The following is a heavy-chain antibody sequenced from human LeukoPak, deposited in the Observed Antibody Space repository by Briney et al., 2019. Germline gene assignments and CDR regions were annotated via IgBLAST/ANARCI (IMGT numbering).Heavy chain of an antibody. D-gene: IGHD1-26*01. V-gene: IGHV1-8*02. CDR3: ARLRSNKGGSWFDP. Sequence: ASVKVSCKAFGYTFTSNYMHWVRQATGQGLEWMGWMNPNSGNTGYAQKFQGRVTMTRNTSISTAYMELSSLRSEDTAVYYCARLRSNKGGSWFDPWGQGTLVTVSS. CDR2: MNPNSGNT. J-gene: IGHJ5*02. CDR1: GYTFTSNY.